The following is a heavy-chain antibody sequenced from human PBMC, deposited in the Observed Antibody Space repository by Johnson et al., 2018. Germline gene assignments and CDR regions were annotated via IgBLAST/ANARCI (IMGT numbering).Heavy chain of an antibody. CDR1: GFTVSSNY. D-gene: IGHD5-24*01. V-gene: IGHV3-53*01. CDR3: ARDLLDGYNYYYGMDV. J-gene: IGHJ6*02. Sequence: EVQLVESGGGLIQPGGSLRLSCAASGFTVSSNYMSWVRQAPGKGLEWVSVIYSGGSTYYADSVKGRFTISRDNSKNRLYLQMNSRRAEDTAVYYCARDLLDGYNYYYGMDVWGQGTTVTVSS. CDR2: IYSGGST.